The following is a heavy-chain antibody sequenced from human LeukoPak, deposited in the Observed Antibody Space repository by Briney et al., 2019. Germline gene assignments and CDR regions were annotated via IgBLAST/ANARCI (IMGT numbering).Heavy chain of an antibody. V-gene: IGHV4-61*08. CDR1: GDSISSDGYA. CDR2: IYYSGST. CDR3: ARGVEGVVVVPAASRTGYYYYYYYMDV. D-gene: IGHD2-2*01. J-gene: IGHJ6*03. Sequence: SETLSLTCAVSGDSISSDGYAWNWIRQPPGKGLEWIGYIYYSGSTNYNPSLKSRVTISVDTSKNQFSLKLSSVTAADTAVYYCARGVEGVVVVPAASRTGYYYYYYYMDVWGKGTTVTISS.